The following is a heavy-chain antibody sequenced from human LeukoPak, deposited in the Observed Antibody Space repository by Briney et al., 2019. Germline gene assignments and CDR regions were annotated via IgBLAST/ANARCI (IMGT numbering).Heavy chain of an antibody. CDR1: GDSVSRNNAG. J-gene: IGHJ4*02. CDR3: VRGQWNSIYYFDS. CDR2: TYYRSKFYN. Sequence: SQTLSLTCAVSGDSVSRNNAGWNWIRQSPSRGLEWLGRTYYRSKFYNDYAVSVQSRITIDADTSRNQFSLQLNSVTPEDTAIYYCVRGQWNSIYYFDSWGQGTLVTVSS. D-gene: IGHD6-19*01. V-gene: IGHV6-1*01.